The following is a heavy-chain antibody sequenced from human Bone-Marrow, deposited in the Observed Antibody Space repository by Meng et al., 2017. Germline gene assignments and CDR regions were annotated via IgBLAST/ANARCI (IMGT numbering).Heavy chain of an antibody. CDR1: GFTFSSYA. J-gene: IGHJ6*02. CDR2: ISGSGTTT. D-gene: IGHD2-15*01. Sequence: GGSLRLSCAASGFTFSSYAMSWVRQAPGKGLEWVSTISGSGTTTSYAGSVKGRFTISRDKSNNTLYLQMTSLRAEDTAVYYCATSHCSGGSCFPGDYYYYGMDVWGQGTTVTVSS. CDR3: ATSHCSGGSCFPGDYYYYGMDV. V-gene: IGHV3-23*01.